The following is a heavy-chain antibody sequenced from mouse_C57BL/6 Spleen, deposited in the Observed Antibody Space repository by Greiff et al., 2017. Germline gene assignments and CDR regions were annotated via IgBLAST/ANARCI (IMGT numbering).Heavy chain of an antibody. Sequence: QVQLQQSEPGLVQPSQSLSITCTVSGFSLTSYCVHWVRQSPGKGLEWLGEIWRGGSTDYNAAFMSRLYITKDNSKSQVFFKMNSLQADYTAIYYCLRYYYAMDYWGQGTSVTVSS. D-gene: IGHD1-1*01. CDR3: LRYYYAMDY. V-gene: IGHV2-5*01. J-gene: IGHJ4*01. CDR2: IWRGGST. CDR1: GFSLTSYC.